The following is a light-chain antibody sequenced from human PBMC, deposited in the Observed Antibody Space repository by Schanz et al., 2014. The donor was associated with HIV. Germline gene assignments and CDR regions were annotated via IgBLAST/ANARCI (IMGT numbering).Light chain of an antibody. J-gene: IGLJ2*01. Sequence: QSALTQPPSASGSPGQSVTISCTGTSSDVGDYNYVSWYQQHPGRAPKLVISDVSSRPSGVSNRFSGSKSGNTASLTISGLQAEDEADYYCSSYTSSGTQVFGSGTKLTVL. V-gene: IGLV2-14*03. CDR1: SSDVGDYNY. CDR2: DVS. CDR3: SSYTSSGTQV.